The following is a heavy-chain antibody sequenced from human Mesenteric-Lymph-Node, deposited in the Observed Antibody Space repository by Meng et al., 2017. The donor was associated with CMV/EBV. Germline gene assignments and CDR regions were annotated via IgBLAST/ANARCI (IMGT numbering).Heavy chain of an antibody. CDR1: GYTFTGYY. J-gene: IGHJ3*02. Sequence: ASVKVSCKTSGYTFTGYYIYWVRQAPGQGFEWMGWINPNTGGTEYAQKFQGRVTMTRETSISTAYMELSSLRSDDTAVYYCARSGASNGGAFDIWGQGTMVTVSS. CDR3: ARSGASNGGAFDI. V-gene: IGHV1-2*02. D-gene: IGHD2-8*01. CDR2: INPNTGGT.